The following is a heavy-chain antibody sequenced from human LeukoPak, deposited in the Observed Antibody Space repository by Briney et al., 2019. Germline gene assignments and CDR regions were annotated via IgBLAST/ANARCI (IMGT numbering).Heavy chain of an antibody. Sequence: ASVKVSCKASGYTFTGYYIHWVRQAPGQGLEWMGWINPNSGGTNYAQKFQGRVTMTRDTSISTAYMELNRLRSDDTAVYYCARVSVGTTEVYLDYWGQGTLVTVSS. CDR3: ARVSVGTTEVYLDY. D-gene: IGHD1-26*01. CDR2: INPNSGGT. J-gene: IGHJ4*02. CDR1: GYTFTGYY. V-gene: IGHV1-2*02.